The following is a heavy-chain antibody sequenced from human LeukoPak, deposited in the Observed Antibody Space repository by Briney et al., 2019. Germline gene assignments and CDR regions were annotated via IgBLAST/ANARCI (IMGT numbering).Heavy chain of an antibody. CDR1: GFTYSSYA. CDR2: ISGSGGST. J-gene: IGHJ3*02. CDR3: ANGGNNNDAFDI. D-gene: IGHD3-16*01. V-gene: IGHV3-23*01. Sequence: GGSLRLSCAASGFTYSSYAMRWVRQAPGKGLEWVSAISGSGGSTYYADSVKGRFTISRDNSKNTLYLQMNSLRAEDTAVYYCANGGNNNDAFDIWGQGTMVTVSS.